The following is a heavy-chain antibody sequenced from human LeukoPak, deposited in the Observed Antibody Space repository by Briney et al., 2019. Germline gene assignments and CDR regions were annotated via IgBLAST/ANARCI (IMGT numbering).Heavy chain of an antibody. CDR2: INHSGST. CDR1: GGSFSGYY. V-gene: IGHV4-34*01. Sequence: SETLSLTCAVYGGSFSGYYWSWIRQPPGKGLEWIGEINHSGSTNYNPSLKSRVTISVDTSKSQFSLKLSSVTAADTAVYYCARARQNYFDYWGQGTLVNVSS. J-gene: IGHJ4*02. CDR3: ARARQNYFDY.